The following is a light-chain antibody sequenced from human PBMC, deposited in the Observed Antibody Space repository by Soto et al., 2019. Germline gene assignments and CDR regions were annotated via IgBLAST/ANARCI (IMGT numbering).Light chain of an antibody. Sequence: DIQVTQSPSSLSASVGDRVTITCRASQNIFTYLNWYQQRPGKAPNLLIYATSNLQSGVPSRFSGSGSGTDFTLTISSLQPEDFATYYCQHSYSSPIFGQGTKVEIK. V-gene: IGKV1-39*01. CDR1: QNIFTY. CDR3: QHSYSSPI. J-gene: IGKJ2*01. CDR2: ATS.